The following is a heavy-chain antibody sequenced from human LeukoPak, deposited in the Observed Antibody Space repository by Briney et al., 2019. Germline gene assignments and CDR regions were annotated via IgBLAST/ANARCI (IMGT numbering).Heavy chain of an antibody. J-gene: IGHJ4*02. CDR1: GFTVSSNY. D-gene: IGHD6-25*01. CDR2: IYSGGST. V-gene: IGHV3-66*02. CDR3: ARVRSRNSPRSALDY. Sequence: GGSLRLSCAASGFTVSSNYMSWVRQAPGKGLEWVSVIYSGGSTYYGDSVKGRFTISRDNAKNRVYLQMNSLRPEDTAVYYCARVRSRNSPRSALDYWGQGTLVTVSS.